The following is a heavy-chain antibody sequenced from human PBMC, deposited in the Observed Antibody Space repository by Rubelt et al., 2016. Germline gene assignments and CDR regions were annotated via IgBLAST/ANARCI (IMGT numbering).Heavy chain of an antibody. J-gene: IGHJ4*02. Sequence: QVQLQQWGAGLLKPSETLSLTCAVYGGSFSGYSWSWIRQPPGKGLEWLGEINHSGSTNYNPSRRSRVTISVDTSKNQFSRKLSSGTAADTAVYYCASNDYGDYADYWGQGTLVTVSS. D-gene: IGHD4-17*01. CDR2: INHSGST. CDR3: ASNDYGDYADY. V-gene: IGHV4-34*01. CDR1: GGSFSGYS.